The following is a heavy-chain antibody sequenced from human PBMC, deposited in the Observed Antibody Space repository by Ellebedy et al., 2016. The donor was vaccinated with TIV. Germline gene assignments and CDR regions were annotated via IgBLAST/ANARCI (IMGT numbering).Heavy chain of an antibody. CDR1: GGSINNFY. J-gene: IGHJ4*02. CDR2: IYYSGDT. Sequence: GSLRLXCTVSGGSINNFYWSWVRQPPGKGLEWIGYIYYSGDTKYNPSLKSRVTMSVDTSKNQFSLKLSSVTAADTAVYYCARAGPTVTTLDLDSWGQGTLVTVSS. V-gene: IGHV4-59*01. D-gene: IGHD4-17*01. CDR3: ARAGPTVTTLDLDS.